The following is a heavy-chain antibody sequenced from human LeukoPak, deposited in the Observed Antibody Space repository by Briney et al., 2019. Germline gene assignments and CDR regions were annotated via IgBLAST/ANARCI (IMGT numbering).Heavy chain of an antibody. CDR3: AREEATMVRGVFSY. D-gene: IGHD3-10*01. Sequence: PSQTLSLTCTVSGGSISSGSYYWSWIRQPAGKGLEWIGRIYTSGSTNYNPSLKSRVTISVDTSKHQFSLKLSSVTAADTAVYYCAREEATMVRGVFSYWGQGTLVTVSS. CDR2: IYTSGST. CDR1: GGSISSGSYY. V-gene: IGHV4-61*02. J-gene: IGHJ4*02.